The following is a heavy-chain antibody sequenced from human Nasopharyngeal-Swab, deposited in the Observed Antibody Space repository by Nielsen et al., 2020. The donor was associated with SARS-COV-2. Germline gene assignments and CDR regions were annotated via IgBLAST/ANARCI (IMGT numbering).Heavy chain of an antibody. CDR3: ARDYAEYYYDSSGYSPIHAFDI. CDR2: IYTSGST. J-gene: IGHJ3*02. D-gene: IGHD3-22*01. V-gene: IGHV4-61*02. CDR1: GGSISSGSYY. Sequence: SETLSLTCTVSGGSISSGSYYWNWIRQPAGKGLEWIGRIYTSGSTNYNPSLKSRVTISVDTSKNQFSLKLSSVTAADTAVYYCARDYAEYYYDSSGYSPIHAFDIWGQGTMVTVSS.